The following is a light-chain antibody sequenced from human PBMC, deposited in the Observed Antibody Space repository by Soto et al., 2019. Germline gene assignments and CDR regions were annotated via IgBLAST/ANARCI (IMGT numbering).Light chain of an antibody. V-gene: IGKV3-20*01. CDR3: QQYGSSRT. Sequence: EIVLTQSPYTLSLSPGERATLSCRASQSVSSSYSAWYQQKPGQAPMLLIYGAYSRATGIPDRFSGSGSGTDFTLTINSLEPEDFEVYYCQQYGSSRTFGQGTRLEIK. CDR1: QSVSSSY. J-gene: IGKJ5*01. CDR2: GAY.